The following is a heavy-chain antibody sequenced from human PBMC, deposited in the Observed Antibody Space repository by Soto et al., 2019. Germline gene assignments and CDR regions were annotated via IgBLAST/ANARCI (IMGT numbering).Heavy chain of an antibody. CDR1: GFAFGFYE. D-gene: IGHD6-13*01. CDR2: IKTSGDTK. J-gene: IGHJ4*02. V-gene: IGHV3-48*03. CDR3: ARDSWYFDL. Sequence: PGGSLRLSCAASGFAFGFYEMTWVRQAPGKGLEWVSYIKTSGDTKYYADSVKGRFTISRDNARNSLYLQMNSLRAEDTAVYYCARDSWYFDLWSQGSLVTVSS.